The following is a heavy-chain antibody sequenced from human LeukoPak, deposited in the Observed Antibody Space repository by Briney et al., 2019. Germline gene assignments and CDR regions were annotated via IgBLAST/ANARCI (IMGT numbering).Heavy chain of an antibody. D-gene: IGHD3-16*01. Sequence: SETLSLTCTVSGGSISSYHWSWIRQPAGKGLEWIGRIYTSGNTNYNPSLKSRVTMSVDTSKNQSSLKLSSVTAADTAVYYCARVGDYALKDWGQGTLVTVSS. CDR2: IYTSGNT. CDR1: GGSISSYH. J-gene: IGHJ4*02. V-gene: IGHV4-4*07. CDR3: ARVGDYALKD.